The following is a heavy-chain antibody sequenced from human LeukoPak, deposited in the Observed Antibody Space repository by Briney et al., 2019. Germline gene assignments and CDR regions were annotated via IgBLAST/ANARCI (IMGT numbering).Heavy chain of an antibody. D-gene: IGHD1-1*01. CDR3: ARLLPAQLERRWYYYYMDV. J-gene: IGHJ6*03. CDR1: GGSISSYY. Sequence: SETLSLTCTVSGGSISSYYWSWIRQPPGKGLEWIGYIYTSGSTNYNPSLKSRVTISVDTSKNQFSLRLSSVTAADTAVYYCARLLPAQLERRWYYYYMDVWGKGTTVTVSS. V-gene: IGHV4-4*09. CDR2: IYTSGST.